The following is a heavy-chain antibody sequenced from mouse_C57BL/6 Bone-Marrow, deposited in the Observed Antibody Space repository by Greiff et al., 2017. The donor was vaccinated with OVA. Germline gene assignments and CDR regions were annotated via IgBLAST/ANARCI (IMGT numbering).Heavy chain of an antibody. CDR3: ARNCGVYYGSVDY. V-gene: IGHV8-8*01. CDR1: GFSLSTFGMD. Sequence: QVTLKVSGPGLLQPSQTLSLSCSFSGFSLSTFGMDVVWIRHPSGLGLEWLAHIWWDDDKYYNPSMKSGLTIAKNTSKNQVCLKIANVDTADTATYYCARNCGVYYGSVDYWGQGTTLTVSS. D-gene: IGHD1-1*01. CDR2: IWWDDDK. J-gene: IGHJ2*01.